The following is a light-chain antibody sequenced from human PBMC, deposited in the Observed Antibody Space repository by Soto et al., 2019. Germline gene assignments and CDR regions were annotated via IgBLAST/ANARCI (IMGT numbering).Light chain of an antibody. CDR1: SSNLGKNY. J-gene: IGLJ1*01. CDR2: DNV. Sequence: QSALTHPPSVSSTPGQKVTISCSGSSSNLGKNYVSWYQQLPGTAPKLLIYDNVYRPSGIPDRFAGSKSGTSATLGITGLQTEDEGDYYCGTWDTSLRAFVFGTGTKVTVL. V-gene: IGLV1-51*01. CDR3: GTWDTSLRAFV.